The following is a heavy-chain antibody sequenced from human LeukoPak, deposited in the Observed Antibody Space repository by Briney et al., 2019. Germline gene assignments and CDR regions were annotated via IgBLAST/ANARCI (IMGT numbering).Heavy chain of an antibody. CDR2: ISYDGSNK. V-gene: IGHV3-30*18. D-gene: IGHD2-2*01. CDR1: GFTFSSYG. Sequence: GGSLRLSCAASGFTFSSYGMHWVRQAPGKGLEWVAVISYDGSNKYYADSVKGRFTISRDNSKNTLYLQMNSLRAEDTAVYYCAKDGCSSTSCSLAFGYGMDVWGQGTTVTVSS. CDR3: AKDGCSSTSCSLAFGYGMDV. J-gene: IGHJ6*02.